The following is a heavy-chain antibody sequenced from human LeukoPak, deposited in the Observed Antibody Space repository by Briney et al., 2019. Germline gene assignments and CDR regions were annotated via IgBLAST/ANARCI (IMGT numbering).Heavy chain of an antibody. V-gene: IGHV3-53*01. D-gene: IGHD3-22*01. J-gene: IGHJ4*02. Sequence: GGSLRLSCGASGFSVRDNYMSWVRQAPGKGLEWVSVLYRGGSRIYTDSVRGRFTISRDRNNNKNYLQMKELRAEDTAGYYCVRDYFTDTDGYSEHYLDLWGQGPLVTVSS. CDR2: LYRGGSR. CDR1: GFSVRDNY. CDR3: VRDYFTDTDGYSEHYLDL.